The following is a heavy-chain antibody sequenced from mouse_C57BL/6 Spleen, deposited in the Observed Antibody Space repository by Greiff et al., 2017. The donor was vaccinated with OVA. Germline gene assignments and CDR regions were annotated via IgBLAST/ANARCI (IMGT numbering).Heavy chain of an antibody. D-gene: IGHD1-1*02. CDR3: ARSGYGAWFAY. CDR2: IDPANGNT. J-gene: IGHJ3*01. CDR1: GYNFKNSY. Sequence: EVQLQQSVAELVRPGASVKLSCTASGYNFKNSYMHWVKQRPEQGLEWIGRIDPANGNTKYAPKFKGKATITADTSSNTAYLQLSSLTSEDSAFYYCARSGYGAWFAYWGQGTLVTVSA. V-gene: IGHV14-3*01.